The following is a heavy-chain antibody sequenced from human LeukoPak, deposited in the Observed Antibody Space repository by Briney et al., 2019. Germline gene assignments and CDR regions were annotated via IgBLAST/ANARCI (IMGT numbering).Heavy chain of an antibody. CDR3: AKGYTYTFDYFDS. CDR2: IRYDGSEE. Sequence: GGSPKLSFAASGNTLRSYGMHWVRQAPGQGLKWVAFIRYDGSEEYYADSVKGRFTISRDNSKKTLYLQMNSLRAEDTAVYYCAKGYTYTFDYFDSWGQGTLVTVSS. V-gene: IGHV3-30*02. CDR1: GNTLRSYG. J-gene: IGHJ4*02. D-gene: IGHD5-18*01.